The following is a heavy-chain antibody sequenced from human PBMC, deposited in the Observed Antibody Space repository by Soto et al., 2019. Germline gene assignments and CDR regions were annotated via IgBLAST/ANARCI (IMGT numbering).Heavy chain of an antibody. Sequence: EVQLVESGGGLVQPGRSLRLSCAASGFPFDDFAMRWVRQAPGKGLEWVSGISWDSGTIVYVDSVKGRFTISRDNAKNSLYLQMNSLRAEDTALYYCAKDMRGRSSSSRYYYGMDVWGQGTTVTVSS. CDR2: ISWDSGTI. CDR1: GFPFDDFA. V-gene: IGHV3-9*01. D-gene: IGHD6-13*01. CDR3: AKDMRGRSSSSRYYYGMDV. J-gene: IGHJ6*02.